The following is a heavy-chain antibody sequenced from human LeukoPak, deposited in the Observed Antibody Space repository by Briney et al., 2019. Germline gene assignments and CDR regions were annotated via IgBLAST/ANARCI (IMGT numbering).Heavy chain of an antibody. D-gene: IGHD3-22*01. CDR1: GFTFYMYA. CDR3: AKDRPNFHENSGHYYRRDGDS. Sequence: GGSLRLSCQASGFTFYMYAMSWVRQAPGKGLEWVASMCGTAGCTFYPDSVKGRFTISRDNSKNVLYLRMNSLTAEDTAIYYCAKDRPNFHENSGHYYRRDGDSWGQGTLVSLSS. CDR2: MCGTAGCT. V-gene: IGHV3-23*01. J-gene: IGHJ5*01.